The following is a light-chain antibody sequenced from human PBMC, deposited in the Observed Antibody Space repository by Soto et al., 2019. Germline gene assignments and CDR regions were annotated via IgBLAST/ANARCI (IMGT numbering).Light chain of an antibody. V-gene: IGLV2-14*01. J-gene: IGLJ1*01. Sequence: QSALTQPASVSGSPGQSITICCTGTGSVVGGYNYVSWYQQYPGKAPKLMIYDVTNRPSGVSNRFSGSKSGNTAALIIFGLQAEDDADYYCCSYTSSSPYVFATGTKDTVL. CDR2: DVT. CDR1: GSVVGGYNY. CDR3: CSYTSSSPYV.